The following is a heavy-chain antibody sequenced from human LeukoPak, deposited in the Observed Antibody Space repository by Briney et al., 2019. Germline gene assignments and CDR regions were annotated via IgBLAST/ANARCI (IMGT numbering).Heavy chain of an antibody. V-gene: IGHV4-30-4*08. D-gene: IGHD3-16*01. CDR1: GGSISSGDYY. CDR2: IYYSGST. Sequence: SQTLSLTCTVSGGSISSGDYYWSWIRQPPGKGLEWIGYIYYSGSTYYNPSLESRVTISVDTSKNQFSLKLSSVTAADTAVYYCARVGPWDYDYVWGSYVSAFDIWGQGTMVTVSS. CDR3: ARVGPWDYDYVWGSYVSAFDI. J-gene: IGHJ3*02.